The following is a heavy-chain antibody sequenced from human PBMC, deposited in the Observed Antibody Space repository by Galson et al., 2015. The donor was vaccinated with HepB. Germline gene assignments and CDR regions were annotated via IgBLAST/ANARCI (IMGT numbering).Heavy chain of an antibody. V-gene: IGHV1-24*01. D-gene: IGHD3-16*01. CDR1: GYTLTELS. Sequence: SVKVSCKVSGYTLTELSMHWVRQAPGKGLEWRGGFDPEDGETIYAQKFQGRVTMTEDTSTDTAYMELSSLRSEDTAVYYCATDGRHGGEYFQHWGQGTLVTVSS. CDR3: ATDGRHGGEYFQH. CDR2: FDPEDGET. J-gene: IGHJ1*01.